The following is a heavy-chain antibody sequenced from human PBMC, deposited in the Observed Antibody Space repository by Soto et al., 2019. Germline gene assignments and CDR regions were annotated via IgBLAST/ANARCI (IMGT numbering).Heavy chain of an antibody. V-gene: IGHV3-23*01. D-gene: IGHD6-19*01. CDR3: AKELHTSSGWSQVIY. Sequence: GGSLRLSCAASGFMFSNHGMHWVRQAPGKGLEWVSAISGSGGSTYYADSVKGRFTISRDNSKNTLYLQMNSLRAEDTAVYYCAKELHTSSGWSQVIYWGQGTLVTVSS. CDR2: ISGSGGST. CDR1: GFMFSNHG. J-gene: IGHJ4*02.